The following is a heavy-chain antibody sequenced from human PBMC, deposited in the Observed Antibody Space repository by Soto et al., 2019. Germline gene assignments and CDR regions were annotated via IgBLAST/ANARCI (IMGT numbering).Heavy chain of an antibody. Sequence: QVQVVQSRAEVKKPGASVRVSCMTSGYTFTDYDINWVRQAAGQGLEYMGWMSPDSGNTGYSQQFQGRVTMTSNTSTSTAYMELSSLTSEDTAVYYCEVTAGYWGQGTMVTVSS. V-gene: IGHV1-8*02. D-gene: IGHD2-21*02. CDR1: GYTFTDYD. J-gene: IGHJ4*02. CDR2: MSPDSGNT. CDR3: EVTAGY.